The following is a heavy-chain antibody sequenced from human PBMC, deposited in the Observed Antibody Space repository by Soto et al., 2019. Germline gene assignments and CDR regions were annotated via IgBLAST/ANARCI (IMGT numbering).Heavy chain of an antibody. CDR2: IKQDGSEK. J-gene: IGHJ4*02. CDR3: ASVNYDFWSGYGPLDY. D-gene: IGHD3-3*01. CDR1: GFTFSSYW. Sequence: PGGSLRLSCAASGFTFSSYWMSWVRQAPGKGLEWVANIKQDGSEKYYVDSVKGRFTISRDNAKNSLYLQMNSLRAEDTAVYYCASVNYDFWSGYGPLDYWAQGTLVTVSS. V-gene: IGHV3-7*01.